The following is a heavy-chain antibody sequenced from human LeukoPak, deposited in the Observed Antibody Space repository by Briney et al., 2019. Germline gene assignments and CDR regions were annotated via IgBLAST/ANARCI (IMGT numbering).Heavy chain of an antibody. CDR2: INPNSGGS. CDR1: GYTFTGYY. Sequence: ASVKVSCKASGYTFTGYYMHWVRQAPGQGLEWIGWINPNSGGSSFAQKFQGRVTMTRDTSISTAYMELSSLRSDDTAVYFCARDWSLAAAGPIDYWGQGTLVTVSS. D-gene: IGHD6-13*01. CDR3: ARDWSLAAAGPIDY. V-gene: IGHV1-2*02. J-gene: IGHJ4*02.